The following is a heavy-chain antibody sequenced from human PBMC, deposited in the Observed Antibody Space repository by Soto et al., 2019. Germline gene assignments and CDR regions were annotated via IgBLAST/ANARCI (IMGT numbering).Heavy chain of an antibody. D-gene: IGHD2-8*01. V-gene: IGHV3-30*18. Sequence: QVQLVESGGGVVQPGRSLRLSCAASGFTFSSYGMHWVRQAPGKGLGWVAVISYDGSNKYYADSVKGRFTISRDNSKNTLYLQMNSLRAEDTAVYYCAKAIMVYAIHDAFDIWGQGTMVTVSS. J-gene: IGHJ3*02. CDR3: AKAIMVYAIHDAFDI. CDR2: ISYDGSNK. CDR1: GFTFSSYG.